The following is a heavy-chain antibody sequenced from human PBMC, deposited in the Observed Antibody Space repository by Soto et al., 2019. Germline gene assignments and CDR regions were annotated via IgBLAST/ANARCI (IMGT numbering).Heavy chain of an antibody. D-gene: IGHD3-22*01. CDR3: TADLGPANSSNNWLDP. V-gene: IGHV3-15*07. CDR1: GFTFTHAW. J-gene: IGHJ5*02. Sequence: EVQLVESGGDLVKPGGSLRLSCAASGFTFTHAWLHWVRQAPGKGLEMVARIKNNGGATDYAPFVKGRFTISRDDSKDTVYLQMSSLRTDDTAIYYCTADLGPANSSNNWLDPWGQGTLVTVS. CDR2: IKNNGGAT.